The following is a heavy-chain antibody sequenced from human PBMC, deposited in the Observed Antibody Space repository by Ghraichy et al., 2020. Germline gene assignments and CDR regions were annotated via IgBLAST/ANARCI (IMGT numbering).Heavy chain of an antibody. CDR3: ARDRGSYDILTGYHHYFDY. CDR1: GFTFSSYS. J-gene: IGHJ4*02. D-gene: IGHD3-9*01. Sequence: GGSLRLSCAASGFTFSSYSMNWVRQAPGKGLEWVSSISSSSSYIYYADSVKGRFTISRDNAKNSLYLQMNSLRAEDTAVYYCARDRGSYDILTGYHHYFDYWGQGTLVTVSS. V-gene: IGHV3-21*01. CDR2: ISSSSSYI.